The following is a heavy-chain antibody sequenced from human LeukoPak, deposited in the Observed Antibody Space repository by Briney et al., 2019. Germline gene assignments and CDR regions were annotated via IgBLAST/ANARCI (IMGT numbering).Heavy chain of an antibody. Sequence: GGSLRLSCAASGFTFSRYAMNWVRQAPGKGLQWVSYINTDSSDIHYADSVKGRFTISRDNARNTLYLQLSGLRAEDSAVYYCARDTFQPGLIDSWGQGTLVTVSS. V-gene: IGHV3-21*05. J-gene: IGHJ4*02. CDR1: GFTFSRYA. CDR3: ARDTFQPGLIDS. CDR2: INTDSSDI. D-gene: IGHD2-2*01.